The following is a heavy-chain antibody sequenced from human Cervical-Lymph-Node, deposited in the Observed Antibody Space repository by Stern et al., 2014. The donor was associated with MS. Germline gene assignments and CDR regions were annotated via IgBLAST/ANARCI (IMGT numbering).Heavy chain of an antibody. CDR2: ISYDGSKG. V-gene: IGHV3-30-3*01. CDR3: ARDLIWFGELDWGAMDV. CDR1: GFNFSSYA. D-gene: IGHD3-10*01. Sequence: VHLVESGGGVVQPGRSLRLSCAATGFNFSSYAMQWVRQAPGKGLEWVAVISYDGSKGYYADSVKGRFTISRDNSKNTLFLQVNSLRPEDTADYYCARDLIWFGELDWGAMDVWGHGTTVTVSS. J-gene: IGHJ6*02.